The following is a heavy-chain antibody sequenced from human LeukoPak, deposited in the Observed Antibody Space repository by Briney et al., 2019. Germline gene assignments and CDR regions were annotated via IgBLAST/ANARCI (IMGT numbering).Heavy chain of an antibody. V-gene: IGHV1-8*03. J-gene: IGHJ5*02. CDR1: GYTLTSYD. Sequence: GASVKVSCKASGYTLTSYDINWVRQATGQGLEWMGCMNPNSGNTGYAQKFQGRVTITRNTSISTAYMELSSLRSEDTAVYYCARGSRYSLNDWFDPWGQGTLVTVSS. CDR3: ARGSRYSLNDWFDP. CDR2: MNPNSGNT. D-gene: IGHD5-18*01.